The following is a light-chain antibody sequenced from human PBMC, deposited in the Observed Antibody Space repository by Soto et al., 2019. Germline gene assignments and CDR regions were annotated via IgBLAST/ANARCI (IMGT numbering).Light chain of an antibody. CDR1: QLVSSN. CDR3: QHYNNCPSWT. Sequence: IVMTQSPAPLSVSPGERATLSFRARQLVSSNLAWYQQQPAQAPRLLLYGAATRATSSPARMSGGGAGAAYTPPIISRLSEEFSVYYCQHYNNCPSWTFGQGTKVDIK. J-gene: IGKJ1*01. CDR2: GAA. V-gene: IGKV3-15*01.